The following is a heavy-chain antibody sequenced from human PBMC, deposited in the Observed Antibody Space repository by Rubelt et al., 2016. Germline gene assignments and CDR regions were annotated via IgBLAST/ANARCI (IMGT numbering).Heavy chain of an antibody. CDR2: VSYDGSNK. J-gene: IGHJ4*03. Sequence: SSYAMHWVRQAPGKGLDWVAVVSYDGSNKFYADSVKGRFTISRDTSKNTLYLQMISPRAEDTAVYYCAKGQVSWDYWGQGTTVTVSS. CDR3: AKGQVSWDY. CDR1: SSYA. V-gene: IGHV3-30*04.